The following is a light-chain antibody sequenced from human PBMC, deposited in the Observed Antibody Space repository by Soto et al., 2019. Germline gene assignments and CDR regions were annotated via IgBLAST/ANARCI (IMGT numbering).Light chain of an antibody. V-gene: IGKV3-20*01. CDR1: QTLSSNY. Sequence: EIVLTQSPDTLSLSPGERVTLSCRASQTLSSNYLAWYQQKPGQAPRLLIYGESRRATGIPDRFSGSGSGTDFTLAIRRLEPEDSAVYYCQQYGGSPSITFGQGTRLEIK. CDR2: GES. CDR3: QQYGGSPSIT. J-gene: IGKJ5*01.